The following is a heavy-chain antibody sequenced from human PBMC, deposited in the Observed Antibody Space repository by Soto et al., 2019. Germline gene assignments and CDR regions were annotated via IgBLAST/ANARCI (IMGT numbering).Heavy chain of an antibody. CDR1: GFTFRSDG. V-gene: IGHV3-23*01. Sequence: EVQLLESGGGLVQPGGSLRLSCAASGFTFRSDGMNWVRPAPGKGLEWVSGISGSGGSTYYADSVKGRFTTSRDNSKDTLYLQRHSLRAEDTAVYYCAKDLHGYSSGWDFFDYWVQGTLFTFAS. D-gene: IGHD6-19*01. J-gene: IGHJ4*02. CDR3: AKDLHGYSSGWDFFDY. CDR2: ISGSGGST.